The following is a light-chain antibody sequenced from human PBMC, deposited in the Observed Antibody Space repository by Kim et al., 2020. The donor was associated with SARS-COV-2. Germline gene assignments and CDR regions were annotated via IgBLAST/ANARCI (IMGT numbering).Light chain of an antibody. CDR2: ATS. J-gene: IGKJ1*01. V-gene: IGKV1-27*01. Sequence: ASVGDRVPIACRASQGISDYLAWYQQKPGKVPKLLIYATSTLQSGVPSRFSGSGSGTDFTLTISNLQPEDVATYYCQKFNGAPRTFGQGTKVDIK. CDR1: QGISDY. CDR3: QKFNGAPRT.